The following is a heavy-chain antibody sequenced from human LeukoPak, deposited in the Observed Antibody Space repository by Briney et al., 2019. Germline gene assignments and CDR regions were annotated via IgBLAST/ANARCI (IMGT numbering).Heavy chain of an antibody. CDR3: AKQSSIAVAGMGDY. Sequence: GRSLRLSCAASGFTFSSYGMHWVRQAPGKGLEWVAVISYDGSNKYYADSVKGRFTISRDNSKNTLYLQMNSLRAEDTAVYYCAKQSSIAVAGMGDYRGQGTLVTVSS. CDR1: GFTFSSYG. V-gene: IGHV3-30*18. D-gene: IGHD6-19*01. CDR2: ISYDGSNK. J-gene: IGHJ4*02.